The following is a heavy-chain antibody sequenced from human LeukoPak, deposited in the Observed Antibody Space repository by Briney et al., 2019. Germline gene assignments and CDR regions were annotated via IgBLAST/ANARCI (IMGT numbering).Heavy chain of an antibody. V-gene: IGHV3-30*03. Sequence: GGSLRLSCAASKFTFSGYSMSWVRQAPGKGLEWVAVISYDGSNKYYADSVKGRFTISRDNSKNTLDLQMTSLRAEDTAVYYCARKYDTSGYYYPYFDYWGQGTLVTVSS. J-gene: IGHJ4*02. CDR2: ISYDGSNK. CDR1: KFTFSGYS. CDR3: ARKYDTSGYYYPYFDY. D-gene: IGHD3-22*01.